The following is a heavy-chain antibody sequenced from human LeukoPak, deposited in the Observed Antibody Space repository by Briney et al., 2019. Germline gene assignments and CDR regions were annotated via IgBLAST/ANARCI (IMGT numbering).Heavy chain of an antibody. CDR1: GGSFSGYY. J-gene: IGHJ4*02. CDR3: ARGPMPRY. CDR2: INHSGST. D-gene: IGHD2-2*01. V-gene: IGHV4-34*01. Sequence: PLETLSLTCAVYGGSFSGYYWSWIRQPPGKGLEWIGEINHSGSTNYNPSLKSRVTISVDTSKNQFSLKLSSVTAAYTAVYYGARGPMPRYGGRGTLVTVSS.